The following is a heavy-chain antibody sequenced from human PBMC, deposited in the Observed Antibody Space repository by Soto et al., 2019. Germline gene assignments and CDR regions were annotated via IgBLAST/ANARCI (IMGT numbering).Heavy chain of an antibody. D-gene: IGHD2-2*01. Sequence: QITLKESGPTLVKPTQNLTLTCTFSGFSLTTGGVAVGWIRQPPRKALEGLALIYWDDDKRYNPSLKSTRSITKHSPKNQAVLTMTNMAPVDTATYYCAHTACSSADSYSRWYFGLWGRGTLVTVSS. CDR3: AHTACSSADSYSRWYFGL. CDR1: GFSLTTGGVA. CDR2: IYWDDDK. V-gene: IGHV2-5*02. J-gene: IGHJ2*01.